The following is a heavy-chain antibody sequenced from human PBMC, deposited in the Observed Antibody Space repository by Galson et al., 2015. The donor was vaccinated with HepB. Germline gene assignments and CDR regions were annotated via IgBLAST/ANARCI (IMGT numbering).Heavy chain of an antibody. CDR1: GFTFSSYA. CDR3: VKDLNHNWNSVDFDY. D-gene: IGHD1-1*01. J-gene: IGHJ4*02. CDR2: ISSNGGST. Sequence: SLRLSCAASGFTFSSYAMHWVRQAPGKGLEYVSAISSNGGSTYYADSVKGRFTISRDNSKNTLYLQMSSLRAEDTAVYYCVKDLNHNWNSVDFDYWGQGTLVTVSS. V-gene: IGHV3-64D*06.